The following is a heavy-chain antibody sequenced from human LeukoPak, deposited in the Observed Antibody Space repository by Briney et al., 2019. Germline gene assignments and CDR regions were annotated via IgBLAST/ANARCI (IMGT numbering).Heavy chain of an antibody. CDR1: GYTFTGYY. CDR3: ARMYSSGRDY. Sequence: GASVKVSCKPSGYTFTGYYMHWVRQAPGQGLEWMGWINPNSGGTNYAQKFQGRATMTRDTSISTAYMELSRLRSDDTAMYYCARMYSSGRDYWGQGTLVTVSS. J-gene: IGHJ4*02. CDR2: INPNSGGT. D-gene: IGHD6-19*01. V-gene: IGHV1-2*02.